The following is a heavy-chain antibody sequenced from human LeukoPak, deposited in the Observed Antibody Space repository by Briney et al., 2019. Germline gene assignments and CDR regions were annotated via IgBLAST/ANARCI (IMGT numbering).Heavy chain of an antibody. D-gene: IGHD6-13*01. J-gene: IGHJ4*02. CDR1: GFTFSSYA. V-gene: IGHV3-23*01. CDR2: IRGSGDTT. CDR3: ARDRFLPESKVGNSKGDY. Sequence: PGGSLRLSFAASGFTFSSYAMGWVRQAPGKGLEWVSAIRGSGDTTYYADSVKGRFTISRDNSKNALYLQMNSLRAEDTAVYYCARDRFLPESKVGNSKGDYWGQGTLVTVSS.